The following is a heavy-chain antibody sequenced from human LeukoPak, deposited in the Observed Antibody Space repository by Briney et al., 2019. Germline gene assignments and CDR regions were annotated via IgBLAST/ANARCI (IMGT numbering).Heavy chain of an antibody. Sequence: SETLSLTCTVSDYSISSGYYWGWIRQPPGKGLEWIGSIYHSGSTYYNPSLKSRVTISVDTSKNQFSLKLSSVTAADTAVYYCARVRGYCSSGSRGMDVWGQGATVTVSS. V-gene: IGHV4-38-2*02. CDR2: IYHSGST. CDR1: DYSISSGYY. CDR3: ARVRGYCSSGSRGMDV. D-gene: IGHD2-15*01. J-gene: IGHJ6*02.